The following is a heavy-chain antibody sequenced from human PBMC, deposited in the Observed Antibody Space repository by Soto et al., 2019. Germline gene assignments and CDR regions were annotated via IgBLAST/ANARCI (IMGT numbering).Heavy chain of an antibody. CDR2: ISGSGGST. D-gene: IGHD3-3*01. Sequence: GSLRLSCAPSGFTFSSYAMSWVRQAPGKGLEWVSAISGSGGSTYYADSVKGRFTISRDNSKNTLYLQMNSLRAEDTAVYYCAKDLTIFGVVIMVSAFDIWGQGTMVTVSS. V-gene: IGHV3-23*01. J-gene: IGHJ3*02. CDR1: GFTFSSYA. CDR3: AKDLTIFGVVIMVSAFDI.